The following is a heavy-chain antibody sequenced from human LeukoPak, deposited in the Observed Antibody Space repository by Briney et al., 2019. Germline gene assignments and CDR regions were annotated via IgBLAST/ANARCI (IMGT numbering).Heavy chain of an antibody. CDR2: IYTSGST. D-gene: IGHD3-22*01. CDR3: ARRGYYYDSSGYYEASAFDI. Sequence: PSETLSLTCTVPGGSISSYYWSRIRQPPGKGLEWIVYIYTSGSTNYNPSLKSRVTISVDTSKNQFSLKLSSVTAADTAVYYCARRGYYYDSSGYYEASAFDIWRQGTMVTVSS. J-gene: IGHJ3*02. V-gene: IGHV4-4*09. CDR1: GGSISSYY.